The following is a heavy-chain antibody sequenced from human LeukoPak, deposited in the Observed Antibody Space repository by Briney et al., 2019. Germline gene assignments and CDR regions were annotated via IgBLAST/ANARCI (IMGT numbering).Heavy chain of an antibody. D-gene: IGHD1-26*01. J-gene: IGHJ4*02. CDR2: ISGSGGST. V-gene: IGHV3-23*01. CDR3: AKDSRYSGSPFDY. Sequence: GGSLRLSCAASGFTFSSYAMSWVRQAPGKGLEWVSAISGSGGSTYYADSVKGRFTVSRDNSKNTLYLQMNSLRAEDTAVYYCAKDSRYSGSPFDYWGQGTLVTVSS. CDR1: GFTFSSYA.